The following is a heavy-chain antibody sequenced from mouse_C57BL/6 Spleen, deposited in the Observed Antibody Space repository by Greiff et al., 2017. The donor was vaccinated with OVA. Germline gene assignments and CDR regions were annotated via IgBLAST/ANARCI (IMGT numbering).Heavy chain of an antibody. V-gene: IGHV1-81*01. CDR2: IYPRSGNT. D-gene: IGHD2-4*01. J-gene: IGHJ3*01. CDR3: AIYYDYEEFAY. Sequence: VQLQQSGAELARPGASVKLSCKASGYTFTSYGISWVKQRTGQGLEWIGEIYPRSGNTYYNEKFKGKATLTADKSSSTAYMELRSLTSEDSAVYFCAIYYDYEEFAYWGQGTLVTVSA. CDR1: GYTFTSYG.